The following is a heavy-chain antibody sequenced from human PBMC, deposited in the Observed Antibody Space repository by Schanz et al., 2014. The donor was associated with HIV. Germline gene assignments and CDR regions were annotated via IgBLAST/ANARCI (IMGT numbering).Heavy chain of an antibody. CDR2: IKEDGSAT. V-gene: IGHV3-7*03. CDR3: AKGVSVAGSSYYFDY. CDR1: GFSVSGYY. D-gene: IGHD6-19*01. Sequence: EVQLVETGGGLIQPGGSLRISCAASGFSVSGYYMDWVRQAPGKGLEWVASIKEDGSATYYVDSVKGRFTISRDNARNSLYLQMDSLRREDTAFYYCAKGVSVAGSSYYFDYWGQGALVTVSS. J-gene: IGHJ4*02.